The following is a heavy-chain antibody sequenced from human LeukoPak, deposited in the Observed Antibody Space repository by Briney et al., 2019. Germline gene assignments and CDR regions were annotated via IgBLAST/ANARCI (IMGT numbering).Heavy chain of an antibody. CDR1: GGSFSGYY. V-gene: IGHV4-34*01. Sequence: SETLSLTCAVYGGSFSGYYWSWIRQPPGKGLEWIGEINHSGSTNYNPSLKSRVTISVDTSKNQSSLKLSSVTAADTAVYYCARHGRLRYFDWLPRGYYFDYWGQGTLVTVSS. D-gene: IGHD3-9*01. J-gene: IGHJ4*02. CDR2: INHSGST. CDR3: ARHGRLRYFDWLPRGYYFDY.